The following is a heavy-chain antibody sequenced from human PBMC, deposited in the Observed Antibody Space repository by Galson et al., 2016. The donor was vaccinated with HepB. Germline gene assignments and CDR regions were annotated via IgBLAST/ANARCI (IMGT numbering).Heavy chain of an antibody. V-gene: IGHV6-1*01. CDR3: ARSYLLGRGFGW. CDR2: TFYRSNWQN. D-gene: IGHD7-27*01. J-gene: IGHJ4*02. CDR1: GDSVSSNSAG. Sequence: CAISGDSVSSNSAGWNWIRQSPSRGLEWLGRTFYRSNWQNDYAESVKSRISINPDTSKNQFSLQLNSVTPEDTAVYYCARSYLLGRGFGWWGQGTLVTVSS.